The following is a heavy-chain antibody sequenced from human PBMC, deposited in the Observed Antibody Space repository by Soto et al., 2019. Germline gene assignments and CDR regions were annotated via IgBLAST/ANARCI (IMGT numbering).Heavy chain of an antibody. J-gene: IGHJ5*02. V-gene: IGHV4-39*01. D-gene: IGHD6-19*01. Sequence: QLQLQESGPGLVKPSETLSLTCTVSGGSISSNSYYWGWIRQPPGKGLEWIGSIYYSGSTYYNPSLKSRLTRSVDTSNNQFSLKLRSVTAADTAVYYCARWYTSGWYPTGRFDPWGQGTLVTVSS. CDR3: ARWYTSGWYPTGRFDP. CDR1: GGSISSNSYY. CDR2: IYYSGST.